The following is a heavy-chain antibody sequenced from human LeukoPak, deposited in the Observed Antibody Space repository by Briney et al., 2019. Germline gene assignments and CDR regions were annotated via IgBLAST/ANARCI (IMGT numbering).Heavy chain of an antibody. D-gene: IGHD3-9*01. CDR1: GFTFSSYA. CDR3: AKDPFAYDSLTGYSVGWFDT. V-gene: IGHV3-30*02. J-gene: IGHJ5*02. CDR2: IRYDGSNK. Sequence: GGSLRLSCAASGFTFSSYAMHWVRQAPGKGLEWVAFIRYDGSNKYYADSVKGRFTISRDNSKNTVYLQMNNLRVDDTAVYYCAKDPFAYDSLTGYSVGWFDTWGQGTLVTVSS.